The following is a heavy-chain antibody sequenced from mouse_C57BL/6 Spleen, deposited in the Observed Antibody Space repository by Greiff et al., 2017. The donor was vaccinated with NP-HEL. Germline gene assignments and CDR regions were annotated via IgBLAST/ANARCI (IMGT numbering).Heavy chain of an antibody. Sequence: VQLKESGPGLVKPSQSLSLTCSVTGYSITSGYYWNWIRQFPGNKLEWMGYISYDGSNNYNPSLKNRISITRDTSKNQFFLKLNSVTTEDTATYYCARRGGTGMYYFDYWGQGTTLTVSS. V-gene: IGHV3-6*01. D-gene: IGHD4-1*01. J-gene: IGHJ2*01. CDR3: ARRGGTGMYYFDY. CDR1: GYSITSGYY. CDR2: ISYDGSN.